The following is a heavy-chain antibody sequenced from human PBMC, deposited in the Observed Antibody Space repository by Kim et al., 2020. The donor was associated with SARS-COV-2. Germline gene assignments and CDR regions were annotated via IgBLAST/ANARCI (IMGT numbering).Heavy chain of an antibody. J-gene: IGHJ4*02. Sequence: GGSLRLSCSASGFTFSSYAMHWVRQAPGKGLEYVSAISSNGGSTYYADSVKGRFTISRDNSKKTLYLQMTSLRTDDTAVYYCVPLPAYDFDYWGQGILVTVSS. CDR3: VPLPAYDFDY. CDR2: ISSNGGST. CDR1: GFTFSSYA. D-gene: IGHD5-12*01. V-gene: IGHV3-64D*06.